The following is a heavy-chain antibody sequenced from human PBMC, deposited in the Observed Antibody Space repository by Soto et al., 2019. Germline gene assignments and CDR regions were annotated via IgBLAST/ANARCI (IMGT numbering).Heavy chain of an antibody. CDR3: ARGLSDFWSGHGWFDP. CDR2: MNPNSGNT. D-gene: IGHD3-3*01. J-gene: IGHJ5*02. CDR1: GYTFTSYD. V-gene: IGHV1-8*01. Sequence: QVQLVQSGAEVKKPGASVKVSCKASGYTFTSYDINWVRQATGQGLEWMGWMNPNSGNTGYAQKFQGGVTMTRNTSISTAYMELSSLRSEHTAVYYCARGLSDFWSGHGWFDPWGQGTLVTVSS.